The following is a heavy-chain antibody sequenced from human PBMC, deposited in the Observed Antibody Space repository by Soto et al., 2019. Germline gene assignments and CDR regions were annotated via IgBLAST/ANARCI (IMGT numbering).Heavy chain of an antibody. CDR3: ARDMTPYSSSSGYYYYYMDV. CDR2: IYYSGST. D-gene: IGHD6-6*01. Sequence: SETLSLTCTVSGGSISSYYWSWIRQPPGKGLEWIGYIYYSGSTNYNPSLKSRVTISVDTFKNQFSLKLSSVTAADTAVYYCARDMTPYSSSSGYYYYYMDVWGKGTTVTVSS. V-gene: IGHV4-59*01. J-gene: IGHJ6*03. CDR1: GGSISSYY.